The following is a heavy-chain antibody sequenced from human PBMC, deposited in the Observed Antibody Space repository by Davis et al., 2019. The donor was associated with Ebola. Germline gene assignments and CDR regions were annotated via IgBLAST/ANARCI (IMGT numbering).Heavy chain of an antibody. CDR3: AKEHYDSSGSVDY. V-gene: IGHV3-30*02. Sequence: GGSLRLSCAASGFTFSSYAMHWVRQAPGKGLEWVAFIRYDGSNKYYADSVKGRFTISRDNSKNTLYLQMNSLRAEDTAVYYCAKEHYDSSGSVDYWGQGTLVTVPS. D-gene: IGHD3-22*01. CDR1: GFTFSSYA. CDR2: IRYDGSNK. J-gene: IGHJ4*02.